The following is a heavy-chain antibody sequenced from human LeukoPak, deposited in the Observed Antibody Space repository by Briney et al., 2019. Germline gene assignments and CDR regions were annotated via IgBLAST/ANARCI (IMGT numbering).Heavy chain of an antibody. J-gene: IGHJ5*02. CDR3: ARAPSVVWFHIDH. CDR1: GGSISSYY. CDR2: IYYSGST. Sequence: SETLSLICTVSGGSISSYYWSWLRQPPGKGLEWIGYIYYSGSTNYNPSLKSRVTISVDTSKNQFSLKPVYVSARDTAVYYCARAPSVVWFHIDHWGQGTLVTVSS. D-gene: IGHD2-21*01. V-gene: IGHV4-59*01.